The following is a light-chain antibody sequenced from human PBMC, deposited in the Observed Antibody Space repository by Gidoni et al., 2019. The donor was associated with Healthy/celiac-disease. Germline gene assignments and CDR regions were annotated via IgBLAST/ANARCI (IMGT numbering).Light chain of an antibody. V-gene: IGKV3-15*01. J-gene: IGKJ1*01. CDR2: DAS. Sequence: EIVMTQSPSTLSVSPGENTTLSCRASQTVSSNLAWYQQKPGQAPRLLIYDASTRATGIPARFSGSRSGTEYTLTISSMQSEDDAVNYCQQYNNWTSWTFGQGTKVEIK. CDR3: QQYNNWTSWT. CDR1: QTVSSN.